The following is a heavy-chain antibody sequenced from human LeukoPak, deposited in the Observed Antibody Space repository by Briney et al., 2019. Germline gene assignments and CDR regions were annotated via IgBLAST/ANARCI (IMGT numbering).Heavy chain of an antibody. D-gene: IGHD2/OR15-2a*01. Sequence: PSETLSLTCAVYGGSFSGYYWSWIRQPPGKGLEWIGYIYYSGSTNYNPSLKSRVTISVDTSKNQFSLKLSSVTAADTAVYYCARDLNSRGFDPWGQGTLVTVSS. J-gene: IGHJ5*02. CDR2: IYYSGST. V-gene: IGHV4-59*01. CDR3: ARDLNSRGFDP. CDR1: GGSFSGYY.